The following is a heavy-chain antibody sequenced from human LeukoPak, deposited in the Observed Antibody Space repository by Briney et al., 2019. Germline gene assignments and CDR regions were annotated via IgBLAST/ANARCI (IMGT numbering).Heavy chain of an antibody. CDR1: GGSISSYY. Sequence: PSETLSLTCTVSGGSISSYYWSWIRQPPGKGLEWIGSIYYSGSTYYNPSLKSRVTISVDTSKNQFSLKLSSVTAADTAVYYCARVKGYFWSGYQYFDYWGQGTLVTVSS. CDR3: ARVKGYFWSGYQYFDY. V-gene: IGHV4-39*07. D-gene: IGHD3-3*01. J-gene: IGHJ4*02. CDR2: IYYSGST.